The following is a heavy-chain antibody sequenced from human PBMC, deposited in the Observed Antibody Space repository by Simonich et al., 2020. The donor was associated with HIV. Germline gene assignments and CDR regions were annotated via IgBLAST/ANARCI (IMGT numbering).Heavy chain of an antibody. D-gene: IGHD1-26*01. J-gene: IGHJ4*02. CDR3: ARDPGGGSYDY. CDR1: GFTFSSYW. Sequence: EVQLVESGGGLVQPGGSLRLSCAASGFTFSSYWKHWVRQAPGKGLVWGSRNNSDGSRTSYADSVKGRFTISRDNAKNTLYLQMNSLRAEDTAVYYCARDPGGGSYDYWGQGTLVTVSS. V-gene: IGHV3-74*01. CDR2: NNSDGSRT.